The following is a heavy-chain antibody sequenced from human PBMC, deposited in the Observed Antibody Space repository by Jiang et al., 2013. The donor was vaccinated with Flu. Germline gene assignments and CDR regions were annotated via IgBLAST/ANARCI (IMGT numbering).Heavy chain of an antibody. CDR3: ARVGEYYGSGSYYVEPEGGWFDP. V-gene: IGHV6-1*01. D-gene: IGHD3-10*01. CDR2: TYYRSKWYN. Sequence: QTLSLTCAISGDSVSSNSAAWNWIRQSPSRGLEWLGRTYYRSKWYNDYAVSVKSRITINPDTSKNQFSLQLNSVTPEDTAVYYCARVGEYYGSGSYYVEPEGGWFDPWGQGTLVTVSS. J-gene: IGHJ5*02. CDR1: GDSVSSNSAA.